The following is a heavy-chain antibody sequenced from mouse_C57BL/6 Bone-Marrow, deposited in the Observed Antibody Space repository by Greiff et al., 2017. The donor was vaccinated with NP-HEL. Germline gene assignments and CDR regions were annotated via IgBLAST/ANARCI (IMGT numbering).Heavy chain of an antibody. CDR1: GYSFTGYY. CDR3: ARSYYGSSSHWYFDV. D-gene: IGHD1-1*01. J-gene: IGHJ1*03. CDR2: INPSTGGT. Sequence: EVQLQQSGPELVKPGASVKISCKASGYSFTGYYMNWVKQSPEKSLEWIGEINPSTGGTTYNQKFKAKATLTVDKSSSTAYMQLSSLTSEDSAVYYCARSYYGSSSHWYFDVWGTGTTVTVSS. V-gene: IGHV1-42*01.